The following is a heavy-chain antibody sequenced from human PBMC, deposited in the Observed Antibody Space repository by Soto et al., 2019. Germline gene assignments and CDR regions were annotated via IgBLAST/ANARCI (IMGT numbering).Heavy chain of an antibody. D-gene: IGHD2-2*02. Sequence: SQTLSLTWVISGDRVSSNSAAWNWIRQSPSRGLEWLGRTYYRSKWYNDYAVSVKSRITINPDTSKNQFSLQLNSVTPEDTAVYYCARGPSAGVPAAIDHWGQGTLVTVS. V-gene: IGHV6-1*01. J-gene: IGHJ4*02. CDR1: GDRVSSNSAA. CDR2: TYYRSKWYN. CDR3: ARGPSAGVPAAIDH.